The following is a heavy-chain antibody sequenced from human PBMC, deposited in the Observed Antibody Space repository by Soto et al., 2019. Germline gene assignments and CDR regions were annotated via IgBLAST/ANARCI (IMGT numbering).Heavy chain of an antibody. CDR2: IYHGGST. V-gene: IGHV4-4*02. CDR3: ARNPFDY. Sequence: QVHLQESGPGLVKPSGTLSLTCVVSGGSVSAEYWWSWVHQPPGKGLEWIGEIYHGGSTNYNPSLKSRVTISMDKSDNQFSLKLNSVTAADTGVYYCARNPFDYWGQGAQVTVSS. J-gene: IGHJ4*02. CDR1: GGSVSAEYW.